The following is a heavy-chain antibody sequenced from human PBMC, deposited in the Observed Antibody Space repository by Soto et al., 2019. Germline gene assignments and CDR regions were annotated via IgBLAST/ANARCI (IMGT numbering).Heavy chain of an antibody. CDR1: GFTFSNAW. V-gene: IGHV3-15*01. D-gene: IGHD3-9*01. Sequence: GGSLRLSCAASGFTFSNAWMSWVRQAPGKGLEWVGRIKSKTDGGTTDYAAPVKGRFTISRDDSKNTLDLQMNSLKTEDTAVYYCTTEQEDFDWSSDIWGQGTMVTVSS. J-gene: IGHJ3*02. CDR2: IKSKTDGGTT. CDR3: TTEQEDFDWSSDI.